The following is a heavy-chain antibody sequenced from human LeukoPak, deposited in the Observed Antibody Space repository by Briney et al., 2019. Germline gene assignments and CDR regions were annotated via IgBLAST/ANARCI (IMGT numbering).Heavy chain of an antibody. CDR3: ARQSSTDYYYYGLDV. CDR1: GGSISSYY. J-gene: IGHJ6*02. V-gene: IGHV4-59*12. CDR2: ISYSGST. Sequence: SETLSLTCTVSGGSISSYYWSWIRQPPGKGLEWIGYISYSGSTNYNPSLKSRVTISVDMSKNQFSLQLNSVTPEDAAVYYCARQSSTDYYYYGLDVWGQGTTVAVSS. D-gene: IGHD1-1*01.